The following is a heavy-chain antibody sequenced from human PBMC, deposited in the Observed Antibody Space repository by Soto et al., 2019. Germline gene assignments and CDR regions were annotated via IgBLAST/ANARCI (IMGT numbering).Heavy chain of an antibody. CDR2: IKQDGSEK. Sequence: GGSLRLSCVSSGFTFSSYWMSWVRQAPGRGLEWVANIKQDGSEKYFVDSVKGRFTISRDNAKDSLHLLMNSLRAEDTAVYYCAREWRSPFCTGGSCYEIRGRGAFHIWGQGTLVTVSS. CDR1: GFTFSSYW. D-gene: IGHD2-15*01. V-gene: IGHV3-7*03. CDR3: AREWRSPFCTGGSCYEIRGRGAFHI. J-gene: IGHJ3*02.